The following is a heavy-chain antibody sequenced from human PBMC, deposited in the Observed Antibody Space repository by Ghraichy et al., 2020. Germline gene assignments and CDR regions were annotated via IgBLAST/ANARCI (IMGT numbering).Heavy chain of an antibody. CDR1: GFTFSSYG. Sequence: GESLNISCAASGFTFSSYGMHWVRQAPGKGLEWVAVISYDGSNKYYADSVKGRFTISRDNSKNTLYLQMNSLRAEDTAVYYCAKVIPSPSYYYYGMDVWGQGTTVTVSS. V-gene: IGHV3-30*18. CDR3: AKVIPSPSYYYYGMDV. J-gene: IGHJ6*02. CDR2: ISYDGSNK.